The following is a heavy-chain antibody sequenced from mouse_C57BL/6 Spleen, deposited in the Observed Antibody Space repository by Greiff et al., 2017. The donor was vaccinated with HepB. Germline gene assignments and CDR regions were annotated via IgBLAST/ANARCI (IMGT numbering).Heavy chain of an antibody. CDR3: ARRGDAMDY. CDR1: GFTFSSYG. J-gene: IGHJ4*01. Sequence: EVQLVKSGGDLVKPGGSLKLSCAASGFTFSSYGMSWVRQTPDKRLEWVATISSGGSYTYYPDSVKGRFTISRDNAKNTLYLQMSSLKSEDTAMYYCARRGDAMDYWGQGTSVTVSS. CDR2: ISSGGSYT. V-gene: IGHV5-6*01.